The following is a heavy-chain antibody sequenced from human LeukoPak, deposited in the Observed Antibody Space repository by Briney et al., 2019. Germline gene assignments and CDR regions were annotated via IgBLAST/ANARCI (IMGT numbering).Heavy chain of an antibody. CDR3: ARDRAWGGSCYDS. Sequence: PGRSLRLSCAASGFTFSSYGMHWVRQAPGKGLEWVAVIWYDGSNKYYADSVKGRFTISRDKNTLYLQMNSLRAEDSAVYYCARDRAWGGSCYDSWGQGTLVTVSS. CDR2: IWYDGSNK. J-gene: IGHJ4*02. CDR1: GFTFSSYG. V-gene: IGHV3-33*01. D-gene: IGHD2-15*01.